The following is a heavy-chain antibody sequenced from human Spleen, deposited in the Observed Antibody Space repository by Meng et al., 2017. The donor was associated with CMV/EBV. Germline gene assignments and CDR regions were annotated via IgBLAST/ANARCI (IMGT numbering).Heavy chain of an antibody. Sequence: VYGGSFSEYYWSWIRQPPGKGLGWIGEINHSGSTYYNPSLKSRVTISVDTSKNQFSLKLSSVTAADTAVYYCARAPFWSGYENWFDLWGQGTLVTVSS. J-gene: IGHJ5*02. D-gene: IGHD3-3*01. CDR3: ARAPFWSGYENWFDL. V-gene: IGHV4-34*01. CDR1: GGSFSEYY. CDR2: INHSGST.